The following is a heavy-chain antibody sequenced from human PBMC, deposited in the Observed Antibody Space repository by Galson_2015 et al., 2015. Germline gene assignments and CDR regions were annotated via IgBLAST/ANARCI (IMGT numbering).Heavy chain of an antibody. Sequence: SLRLSCAASGFTFSNYAMHWVRQAPGKGLEWVTLMSNDGSNKYYADSVKGRFTISRDNSKNTVYLQMNSLRAEDTAVYYCARASGWYGALEIWGQGTMVTVSS. CDR1: GFTFSNYA. CDR2: MSNDGSNK. CDR3: ARASGWYGALEI. J-gene: IGHJ3*02. D-gene: IGHD6-19*01. V-gene: IGHV3-30-3*01.